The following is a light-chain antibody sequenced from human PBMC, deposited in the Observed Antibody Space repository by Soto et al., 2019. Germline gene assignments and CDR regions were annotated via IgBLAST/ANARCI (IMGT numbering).Light chain of an antibody. CDR1: QSVSSN. CDR2: DAS. V-gene: IGKV3-15*01. J-gene: IGKJ1*01. CDR3: QQYNSYSGA. Sequence: EIVVTKAPSTLSVSPADRVTLSCRASQSVSSNLAWYQQKPGQSPRLVIYDASSRDSGVPPRFSGSGSGTEFTLTISSLQPDDFATYYCQQYNSYSGAFGQGTKVDIK.